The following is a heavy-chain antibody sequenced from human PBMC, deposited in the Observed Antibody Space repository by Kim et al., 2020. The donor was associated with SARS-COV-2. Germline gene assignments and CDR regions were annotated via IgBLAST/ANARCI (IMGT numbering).Heavy chain of an antibody. Sequence: LKRRVTISVDTSKNQFSLKLSSGTAADTAVYYCARGTRQWLSRHYYYYMDVWGKGTTVTVSS. V-gene: IGHV4-34*01. CDR3: ARGTRQWLSRHYYYYMDV. D-gene: IGHD6-19*01. J-gene: IGHJ6*03.